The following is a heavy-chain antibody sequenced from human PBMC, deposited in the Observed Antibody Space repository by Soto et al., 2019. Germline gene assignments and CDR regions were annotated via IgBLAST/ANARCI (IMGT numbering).Heavy chain of an antibody. CDR3: ARGGGGYYDFWSGRMGGAFDI. Sequence: SQTLSLTCAISGDSVSSDSAAWNWVRQSPSRGLEWLGRTNYRSKWYNDYAVSVKSRITINPDTSKNQFSLQLNSVTPEDTAVYYCARGGGGYYDFWSGRMGGAFDIWGQGTMVTVSS. CDR2: TNYRSKWYN. V-gene: IGHV6-1*01. J-gene: IGHJ3*02. D-gene: IGHD3-3*01. CDR1: GDSVSSDSAA.